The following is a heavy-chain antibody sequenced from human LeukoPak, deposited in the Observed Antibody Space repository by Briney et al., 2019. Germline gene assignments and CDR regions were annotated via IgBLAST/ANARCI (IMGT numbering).Heavy chain of an antibody. V-gene: IGHV4-61*02. Sequence: SQTLSLTCTVSGGSIRSGSYYWSWIRQPAGKGLEWIGRIYTSGSTNYNPSLKSRVTISVDTSKNQFSLKLSSVTAADTAVYYCARALRGSYFMDYWGQGTLVTVSS. J-gene: IGHJ4*02. CDR2: IYTSGST. CDR1: GGSIRSGSYY. CDR3: ARALRGSYFMDY. D-gene: IGHD1-26*01.